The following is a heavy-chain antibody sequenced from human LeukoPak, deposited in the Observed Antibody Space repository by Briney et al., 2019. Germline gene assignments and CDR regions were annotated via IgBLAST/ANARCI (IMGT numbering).Heavy chain of an antibody. J-gene: IGHJ6*03. CDR1: GGSIISNY. CDR3: ARLKFYDSTGHSSGYYMDV. V-gene: IGHV4-4*07. D-gene: IGHD3-22*01. Sequence: ETQSLTCTVSGGSIISNYWSWIRQSAGTGLEWIGRIDGSGITDYNPSLKSRVTMSLDTSRKQFSLRLTSVTAADTAVYYCARLKFYDSTGHSSGYYMDVWGKGTTLSVFS. CDR2: IDGSGIT.